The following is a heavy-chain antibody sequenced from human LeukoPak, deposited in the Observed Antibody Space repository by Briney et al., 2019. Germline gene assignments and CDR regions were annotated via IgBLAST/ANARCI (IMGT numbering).Heavy chain of an antibody. D-gene: IGHD6-13*01. CDR2: ISGSGGST. CDR1: GFTFSSHA. CDR3: AKVKGYSSSWPERYFDY. Sequence: GGSLRLSCAASGFTFSSHAMSWVRQAPGKGLEWVSAISGSGGSTYYADSVKGRFTISRDNSKNTLYLQMNSLRAEDTAVYYCAKVKGYSSSWPERYFDYWGQGTLVTVSS. V-gene: IGHV3-23*01. J-gene: IGHJ4*02.